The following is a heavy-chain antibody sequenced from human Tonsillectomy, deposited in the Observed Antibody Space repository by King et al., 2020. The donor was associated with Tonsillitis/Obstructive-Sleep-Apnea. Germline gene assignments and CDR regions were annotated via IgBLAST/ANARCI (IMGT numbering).Heavy chain of an antibody. Sequence: VQLQQWGAGLLKPSETLSFTCAVYGGSFSGYYWSWIRQPPGKGLEWIGEINHSGSTNYNPSLKSRVTISVDTSKNQFSLKLSSVTAADTAVYYCARVSSWELRVFDYWGQGTLVTVSS. CDR2: INHSGST. CDR3: ARVSSWELRVFDY. CDR1: GGSFSGYY. D-gene: IGHD1-26*01. J-gene: IGHJ4*02. V-gene: IGHV4-34*01.